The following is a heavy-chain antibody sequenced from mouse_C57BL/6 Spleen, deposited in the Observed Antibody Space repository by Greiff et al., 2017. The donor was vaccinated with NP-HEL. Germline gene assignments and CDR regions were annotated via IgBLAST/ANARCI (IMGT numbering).Heavy chain of an antibody. J-gene: IGHJ1*03. D-gene: IGHD2-5*01. CDR2: IDPSDSET. CDR3: ARNYYSNYEGYFDV. CDR1: GYTFTSYW. V-gene: IGHV1-52*01. Sequence: VQLQQPGAELVRPGSSVKLSCKASGYTFTSYWMHWVKQRPIQGLEWIGNIDPSDSETHYNQKFKDKATLTVDKSSSTAYMQLSSLTSEDSAVYYCARNYYSNYEGYFDVWGTGTTVTVSS.